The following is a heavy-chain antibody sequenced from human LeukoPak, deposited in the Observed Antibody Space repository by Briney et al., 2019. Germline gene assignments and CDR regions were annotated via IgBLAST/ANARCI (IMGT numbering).Heavy chain of an antibody. CDR1: GFTFSSYW. J-gene: IGHJ6*03. Sequence: PGGSLRLSCAASGFTFSSYWMSWVRQGPGKGLEWVANIKHDGSEKYYIDSVKGRFTISRDNAKNSVYLQMNRLRAEDTAVYYCARVRREMKRSLGRTTEYSYYYYMDVWGKGTTVTVSS. CDR3: ARVRREMKRSLGRTTEYSYYYYMDV. CDR2: IKHDGSEK. V-gene: IGHV3-7*01. D-gene: IGHD1/OR15-1a*01.